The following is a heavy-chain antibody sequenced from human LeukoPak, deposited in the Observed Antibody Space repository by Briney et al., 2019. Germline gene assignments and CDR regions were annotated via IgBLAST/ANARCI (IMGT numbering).Heavy chain of an antibody. Sequence: GGSLRLSCAASGFIFSNYWMTWVRQAPGKGLEWVANIKQDGSKTSYVDSVKGRFTISRGNAKNSLYLQMNSLRAEDTAVYYCAGPPQAGPFDYWGQGILVTVSS. CDR2: IKQDGSKT. J-gene: IGHJ4*02. CDR1: GFIFSNYW. D-gene: IGHD6-19*01. CDR3: AGPPQAGPFDY. V-gene: IGHV3-7*01.